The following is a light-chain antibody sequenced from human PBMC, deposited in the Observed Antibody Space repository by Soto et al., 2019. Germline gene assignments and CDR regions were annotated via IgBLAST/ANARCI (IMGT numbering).Light chain of an antibody. J-gene: IGKJ2*01. V-gene: IGKV3-20*01. CDR2: GAS. CDR3: QQFGSSPPYT. Sequence: EIVLTQSPGTLSFSPGERATLSCRASQTVGTTYLAWYQQKPGQAPRLLLYGASLRATGIPDRFSASGSGTDFTLTISRLESEDFAVYYCQQFGSSPPYTFGQGTKLEIK. CDR1: QTVGTTY.